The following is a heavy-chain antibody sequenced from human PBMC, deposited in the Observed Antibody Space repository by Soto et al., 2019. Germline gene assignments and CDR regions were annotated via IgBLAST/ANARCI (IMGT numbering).Heavy chain of an antibody. CDR3: ATDGAVGVVADPNPFDY. Sequence: PGGSLRLSCAASGFTFSSYAMSWVRQAPGKGLEWVSAISGSGGSTYYADSVKGRFTISRDNSKNTLYLQMNSMRAEDTAVYYCATDGAVGVVADPNPFDYCGRGTLVTVAS. D-gene: IGHD2-15*01. J-gene: IGHJ4*02. CDR2: ISGSGGST. V-gene: IGHV3-23*01. CDR1: GFTFSSYA.